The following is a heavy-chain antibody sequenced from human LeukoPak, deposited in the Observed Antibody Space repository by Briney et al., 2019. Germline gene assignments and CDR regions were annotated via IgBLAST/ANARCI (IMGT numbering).Heavy chain of an antibody. CDR3: ARYTRGTYYFDS. CDR1: GGSSRSNSYY. V-gene: IGHV4-39*01. D-gene: IGHD3-10*01. CDR2: IYYSGSS. Sequence: SETLSLTCTVSGGSSRSNSYYWGWIRQPPGKGLEFVGSIYYSGSSYYHPSLKSRVTIPIDTSKNQFSLKLYSVTAADTALYYCARYTRGTYYFDSWGQGTLVTVSS. J-gene: IGHJ4*02.